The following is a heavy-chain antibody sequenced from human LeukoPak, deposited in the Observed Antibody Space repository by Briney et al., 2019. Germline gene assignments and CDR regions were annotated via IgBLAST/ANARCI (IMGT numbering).Heavy chain of an antibody. V-gene: IGHV4-39*01. J-gene: IGHJ6*03. CDR3: ARLYCGGDCYPNYYYYYMDV. Sequence: SETLSLTCTVSGGSISSSSYYWGWIRQPPGKGLEWIGSIYYSGSTYYNPSLKSRVTISVDTSKNQFSLKLSSVTAADTAVYYCARLYCGGDCYPNYYYYYMDVWGKGTTVTVSS. CDR1: GGSISSSSYY. D-gene: IGHD2-21*01. CDR2: IYYSGST.